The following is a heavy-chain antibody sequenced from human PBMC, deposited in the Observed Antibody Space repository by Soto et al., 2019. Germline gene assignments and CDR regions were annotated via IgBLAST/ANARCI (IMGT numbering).Heavy chain of an antibody. CDR1: GFTFSSYA. Sequence: VGSLGLSCAASGFTFSSYAMSWVRQAPGKGLEWVSAISGSGGSTYYADSVKGRFTISRDNSKNTLYLQMNSLRAEDTAVYYCAKVRDGYIPFDYWGQGTLVTVSS. CDR3: AKVRDGYIPFDY. J-gene: IGHJ4*02. D-gene: IGHD5-12*01. V-gene: IGHV3-23*01. CDR2: ISGSGGST.